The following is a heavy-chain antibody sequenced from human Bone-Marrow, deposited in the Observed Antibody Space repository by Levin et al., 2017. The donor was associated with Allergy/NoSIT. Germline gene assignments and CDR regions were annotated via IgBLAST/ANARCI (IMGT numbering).Heavy chain of an antibody. CDR2: VYFSGST. V-gene: IGHV4-39*02. J-gene: IGHJ4*02. CDR1: GDSIISATYY. CDR3: ARVPALRFLDWFLDY. Sequence: PSETLSLTCTVSGDSIISATYYWGWFRQPPGKGLEWIGSVYFSGSTYLSPFLKSRVTMSVDTSRSHFSLNLSSVTAADTAVYYCARVPALRFLDWFLDYWGRGVLVTVSS. D-gene: IGHD3-9*01.